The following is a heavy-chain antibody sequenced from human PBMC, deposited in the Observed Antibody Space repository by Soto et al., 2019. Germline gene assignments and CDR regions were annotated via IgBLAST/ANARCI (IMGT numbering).Heavy chain of an antibody. D-gene: IGHD4-17*01. CDR1: GGSISSGGYS. V-gene: IGHV4-30-2*01. CDR3: ARVGAYGDYDNWFDP. J-gene: IGHJ5*02. Sequence: SETLSLTCAVSGGSISSGGYSWSWIRQPPGKGLEWIGYIYHSGSTYYNPSLKSRVTISVDRSKNQFSLKLSSVTAADTAVYYCARVGAYGDYDNWFDPWGQGTLVTVSS. CDR2: IYHSGST.